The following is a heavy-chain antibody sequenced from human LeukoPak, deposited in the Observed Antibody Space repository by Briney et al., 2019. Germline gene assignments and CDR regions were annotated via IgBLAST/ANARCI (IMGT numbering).Heavy chain of an antibody. V-gene: IGHV1-3*01. CDR1: GYTFTSYA. CDR3: ARERGGPSSGSRGYFDL. Sequence: ASVNVSCTASGYTFTSYAMHWVRQAPGQRLEWMGWINAGNGNTKYSQKFQGRVTITRDTSASTAYMELSSLRSEDTAVYFCARERGGPSSGSRGYFDLWGRGTLVTVSS. J-gene: IGHJ2*01. D-gene: IGHD3-10*01. CDR2: INAGNGNT.